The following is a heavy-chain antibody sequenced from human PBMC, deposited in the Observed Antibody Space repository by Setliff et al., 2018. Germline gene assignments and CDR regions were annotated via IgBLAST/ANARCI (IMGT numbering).Heavy chain of an antibody. CDR2: IYTSWST. CDR3: ARTTSGWYSAYYYYMDV. Sequence: SETLSLTCTVSGDSISSRRNYWGWFRKPAGKELEWIGQIYTSWSTNYNPSLKSRVTISLNTSKNQFSLNLTSVTAADTAVYSCARTTSGWYSAYYYYMDVWGKGTTVTVSS. CDR1: GDSISSRRNY. J-gene: IGHJ6*03. D-gene: IGHD6-19*01. V-gene: IGHV4-61*09.